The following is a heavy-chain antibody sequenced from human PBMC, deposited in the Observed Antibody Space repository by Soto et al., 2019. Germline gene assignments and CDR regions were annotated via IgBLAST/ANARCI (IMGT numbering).Heavy chain of an antibody. CDR1: GFTFSDHY. Sequence: EVQLVESGGGLVQPGGSLRLSCAASGFTFSDHYMDWVRQAPGKGLEWVGRTRNKANSYTTEYAASVKGRFTISRDDSKNSLYLKMNSLKTEDTAVYYCARTRRGGNGEGWFDYWGQGTLVTVSS. D-gene: IGHD2-15*01. J-gene: IGHJ4*02. CDR3: ARTRRGGNGEGWFDY. CDR2: TRNKANSYTT. V-gene: IGHV3-72*01.